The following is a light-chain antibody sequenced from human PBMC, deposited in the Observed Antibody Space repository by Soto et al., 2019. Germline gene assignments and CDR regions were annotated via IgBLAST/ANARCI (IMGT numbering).Light chain of an antibody. J-gene: IGKJ1*01. CDR2: GAS. CDR3: QQYGSSPWT. Sequence: EIVLTQSPGTLSLSPGERATLSCRASQSVSSSYLAWYQQKPGQAHRPLIYGASSRAIGIPDRFSGSGSGTEFTLTISRLEPEDFAVYYCQQYGSSPWTFGQGTKVEIK. V-gene: IGKV3-20*01. CDR1: QSVSSSY.